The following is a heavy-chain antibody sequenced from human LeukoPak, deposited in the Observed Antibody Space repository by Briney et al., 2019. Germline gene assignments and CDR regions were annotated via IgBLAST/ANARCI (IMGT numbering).Heavy chain of an antibody. CDR2: INPNSGDT. CDR1: GYTFTGYY. J-gene: IGHJ4*02. D-gene: IGHD3-3*02. V-gene: IGHV1-2*02. Sequence: ASVKVSCTASGYTFTGYYMHWVRQAPGQGLEWMGWINPNSGDTNYAQNFQGRVAMTRDTSISTAFMDLSSLRSDDTAFYYCARGPHFQDWGQGTLVTVSS. CDR3: ARGPHFQD.